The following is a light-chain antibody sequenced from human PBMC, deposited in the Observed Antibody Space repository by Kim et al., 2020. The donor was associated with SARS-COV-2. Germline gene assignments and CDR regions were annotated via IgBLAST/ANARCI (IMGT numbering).Light chain of an antibody. CDR1: SLRSYY. V-gene: IGLV3-19*01. J-gene: IGLJ2*01. Sequence: SELTQDPAVSVALGQTVRITCQGDSLRSYYATWYQQKPGQAPILVIYGKNNRPSGIPDRFSGSSSGNTASLTITGTQAGDEADYYCNSRDSNDNVVFGGGTKLTVL. CDR2: GKN. CDR3: NSRDSNDNVV.